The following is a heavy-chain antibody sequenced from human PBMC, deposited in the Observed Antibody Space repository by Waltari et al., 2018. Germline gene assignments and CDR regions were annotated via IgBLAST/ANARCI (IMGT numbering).Heavy chain of an antibody. CDR2: IKQDGSKT. D-gene: IGHD3-16*01. V-gene: IGHV3-7*04. J-gene: IGHJ4*02. Sequence: EVYLVESGGGLVQPGGSLRLSCVASGFTFKNFWMSWVRQAPGKGLEWVADIKQDGSKTYYGGSVKGRFTISRDNAKNSLYLQMDSLRGEDTAVYYCARDYEGDDPNFDYWGQGDLVTVSS. CDR3: ARDYEGDDPNFDY. CDR1: GFTFKNFW.